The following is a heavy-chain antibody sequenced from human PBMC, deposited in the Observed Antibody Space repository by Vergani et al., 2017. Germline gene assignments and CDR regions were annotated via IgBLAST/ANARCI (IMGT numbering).Heavy chain of an antibody. Sequence: EVQLVESGGGFVQPGGSLRLSCAASGLTFSSYWMHWVRQAPGKGLVWVSRINSDGSSTSYADSVKGRFTISRDNAKNTLYLQMNSLRDEDTAVYYCARVFIYGSGGPTDWYFDLWGRGTLVTVSS. CDR2: INSDGSST. V-gene: IGHV3-74*01. J-gene: IGHJ2*01. CDR1: GLTFSSYW. CDR3: ARVFIYGSGGPTDWYFDL. D-gene: IGHD3-10*01.